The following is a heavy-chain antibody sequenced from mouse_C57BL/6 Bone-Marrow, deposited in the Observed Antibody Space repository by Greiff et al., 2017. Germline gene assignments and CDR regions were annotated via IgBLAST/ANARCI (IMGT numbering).Heavy chain of an antibody. V-gene: IGHV5-6*01. CDR1: GFTFSSYG. CDR2: ISSGGSYT. CDR3: ARRGYGNYPWFAY. Sequence: EVQLVESGGDLVKPGGSLKLSCAASGFTFSSYGMSWVRQTPDKRLEWVATISSGGSYTYYPDSVKGRFTISRDNAKNTLYLQMSGLKSEDTAMYYCARRGYGNYPWFAYCGQGTLVTVSA. D-gene: IGHD2-10*02. J-gene: IGHJ3*01.